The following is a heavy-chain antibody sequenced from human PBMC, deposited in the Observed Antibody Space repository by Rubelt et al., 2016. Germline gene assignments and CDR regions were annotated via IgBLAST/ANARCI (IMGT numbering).Heavy chain of an antibody. CDR2: INHSGST. J-gene: IGHJ6*02. V-gene: IGHV4-34*01. CDR1: GGSFSGYY. CDR3: ARGRMGFHYYYYGMDV. D-gene: IGHD1-26*01. Sequence: QVQLQQWGAGLLKPSETLSLTCAVYGGSFSGYYWSWIRQPPGKGLEWIGEINHSGSTNYNPSLMSRVTISVATSKNQFSLKLSSVTAADTAVYYCARGRMGFHYYYYGMDVWGQGTTVTVSS.